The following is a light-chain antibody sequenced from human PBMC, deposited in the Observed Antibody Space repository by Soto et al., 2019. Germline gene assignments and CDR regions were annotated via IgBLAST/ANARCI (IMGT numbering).Light chain of an antibody. CDR1: QSIGNW. CDR2: DAS. Sequence: DIQMTQSPSTLSASVVDRVTTTCRASQSIGNWLAWYQQKPGKAPKLLIYDASSLESGVPSRFSGSGSGTEFTLTISSLQPDDFATYYCQQYNSYSSTFGHGTKV. J-gene: IGKJ1*01. CDR3: QQYNSYSST. V-gene: IGKV1-5*01.